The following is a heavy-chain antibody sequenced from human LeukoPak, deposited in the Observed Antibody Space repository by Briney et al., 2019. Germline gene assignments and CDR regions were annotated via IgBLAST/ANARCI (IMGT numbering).Heavy chain of an antibody. V-gene: IGHV3-30*03. CDR1: GFTFSSYG. Sequence: GRSLRLSCAASGFTFSSYGMHWVRQAPGKGLEWVAVISYDGSNKYYADSVKGRFTISRDNSKNTLYLQMNSLRAEDTAVYYCARHGRLDYWGQGTLVTVSS. CDR3: ARHGRLDY. J-gene: IGHJ4*02. CDR2: ISYDGSNK. D-gene: IGHD1-26*01.